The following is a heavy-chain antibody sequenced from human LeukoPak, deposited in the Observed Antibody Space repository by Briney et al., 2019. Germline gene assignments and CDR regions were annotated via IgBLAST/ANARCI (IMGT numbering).Heavy chain of an antibody. CDR3: AKGRGSDAFDI. V-gene: IGHV1-69*11. Sequence: SVNVSCKASGGIFSTYAINWVRPAPGQGLEWMGRIIPILHQANYAQKFRDRVTITADESTSTAYMDLSSLRSEDTAVYYCAKGRGSDAFDIWGQGTVVTVSS. CDR1: GGIFSTYA. CDR2: IIPILHQA. J-gene: IGHJ3*02.